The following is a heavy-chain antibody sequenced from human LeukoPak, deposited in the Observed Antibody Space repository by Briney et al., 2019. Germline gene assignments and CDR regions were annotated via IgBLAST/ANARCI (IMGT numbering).Heavy chain of an antibody. V-gene: IGHV3-43*02. CDR3: ARESETSGWYDY. Sequence: GGSLRLSCAAPGFIFGNYAIHWVRQAPGKGLEWVSLISGDGGSTFYADSVKGRSTISRDNSKNSLSLQMSSLRSEDTALYYCARESETSGWYDYWGQGTLVTVSS. D-gene: IGHD6-19*01. CDR2: ISGDGGST. J-gene: IGHJ4*02. CDR1: GFIFGNYA.